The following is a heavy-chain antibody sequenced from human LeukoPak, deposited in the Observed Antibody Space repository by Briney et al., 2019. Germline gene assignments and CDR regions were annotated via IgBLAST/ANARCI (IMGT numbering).Heavy chain of an antibody. D-gene: IGHD2-15*01. V-gene: IGHV3-48*04. CDR2: ISATGGTI. CDR1: GFTFSSNG. Sequence: AGESLRLSCAASGFTFSSNGMNWVRQAPGKGLEWVSYISATGGTIYYADSVKGRFTISRDNAKNTLYLQMNSLRAEDTAVYYCVRGGESTWSWGQGTLVTVSS. J-gene: IGHJ5*02. CDR3: VRGGESTWS.